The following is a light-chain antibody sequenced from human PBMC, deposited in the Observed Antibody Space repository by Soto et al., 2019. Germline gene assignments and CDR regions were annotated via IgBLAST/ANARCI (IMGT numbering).Light chain of an antibody. CDR2: GAS. J-gene: IGKJ5*01. Sequence: EIVLTQSPATVYFSLAYRSTLSFRAIQSVSTYLAWYQQKPGQGPSLLISGASTRATGIPDRFSGSGSGTDFTLSISRLEPEDFAVYYRQQYGRSVTFGQGTRLEIK. CDR1: QSVSTY. CDR3: QQYGRSVT. V-gene: IGKV3-20*01.